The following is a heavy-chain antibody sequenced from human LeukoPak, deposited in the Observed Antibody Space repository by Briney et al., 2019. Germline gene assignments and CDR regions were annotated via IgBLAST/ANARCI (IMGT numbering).Heavy chain of an antibody. CDR2: IYYSGST. V-gene: IGHV4-39*07. J-gene: IGHJ5*02. Sequence: SETLSLTFTVSGGSISSSSYYWGWIRQPPGKGLEWIGSIYYSGSTYYNPSLKSRVTISVDTSKNQFSLKLSSVTAADTAVYYCARETSGSPFGPWGQGTLVTVSS. D-gene: IGHD1-26*01. CDR1: GGSISSSSYY. CDR3: ARETSGSPFGP.